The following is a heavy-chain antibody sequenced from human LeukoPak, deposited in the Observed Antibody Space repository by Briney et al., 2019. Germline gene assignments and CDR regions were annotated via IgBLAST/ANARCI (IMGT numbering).Heavy chain of an antibody. Sequence: ASVKVSCKASGYTFTSYGISWVRQAPEQGLEWMGWISAYNGNTNYAQKLQGRVTMTTDTSTSTAYMELSSLRSEDTAVYYCARELVGATANNWFDPWGQGTLVTVSS. J-gene: IGHJ5*02. D-gene: IGHD1-26*01. CDR1: GYTFTSYG. CDR2: ISAYNGNT. V-gene: IGHV1-18*01. CDR3: ARELVGATANNWFDP.